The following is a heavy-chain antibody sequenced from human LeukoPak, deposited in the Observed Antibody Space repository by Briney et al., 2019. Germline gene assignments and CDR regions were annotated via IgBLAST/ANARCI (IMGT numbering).Heavy chain of an antibody. Sequence: ASVKVSCKASGYTFTSYGISWVRQAPGQGLEWMGGIIPIFGTANYAQKFQGRVTITADESTSTAYMELSSLRSEDTAVYYCASPITGTTRDYYYYGMDVWGQGTTVTVSS. D-gene: IGHD1-20*01. J-gene: IGHJ6*02. CDR3: ASPITGTTRDYYYYGMDV. CDR2: IIPIFGTA. CDR1: GYTFTSYG. V-gene: IGHV1-69*13.